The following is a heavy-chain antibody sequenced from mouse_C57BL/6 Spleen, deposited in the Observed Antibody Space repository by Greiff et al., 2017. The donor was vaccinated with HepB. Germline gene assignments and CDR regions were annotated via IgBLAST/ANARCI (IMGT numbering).Heavy chain of an antibody. D-gene: IGHD1-1*01. CDR2: IYPGDGDT. CDR3: ARSLVTTVVATDWYFDV. V-gene: IGHV1-80*01. CDR1: GYAFSSYW. Sequence: VQLQQSGAELVKPGASVKISCKASGYAFSSYWMNWVKQRPGKGLEWIGQIYPGDGDTNYNGKFKGKATLTADKSSSTAYMQLSSLTSEDSAVYCCARSLVTTVVATDWYFDVWGTGTTVTVSS. J-gene: IGHJ1*03.